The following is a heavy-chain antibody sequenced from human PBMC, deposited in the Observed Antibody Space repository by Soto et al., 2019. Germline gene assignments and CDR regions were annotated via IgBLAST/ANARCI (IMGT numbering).Heavy chain of an antibody. CDR1: GFTFSSYA. CDR3: AKDFLGVVVVAAVFDY. D-gene: IGHD2-15*01. J-gene: IGHJ4*02. CDR2: ISGSGGST. Sequence: PGGSLRLSCAASGFTFSSYAMSWVRQAPGKGLEWVSAISGSGGSTYYADSVKGRFTISRDNSKNTLYLQMNSLRAEDTAVYYCAKDFLGVVVVAAVFDYWGQGTLVTVSS. V-gene: IGHV3-23*01.